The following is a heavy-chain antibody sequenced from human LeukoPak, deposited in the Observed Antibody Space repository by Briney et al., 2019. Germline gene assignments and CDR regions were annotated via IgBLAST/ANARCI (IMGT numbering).Heavy chain of an antibody. Sequence: GGSLRLSCAASGFTFSSYAMGWVRQAPGKGLEWVSAITASGGNTYYANSVKGRFTISRDNSKNTLYLQVNSLRAEDTAVYYCAKGNGYSYGRYYFDYWGQGTLVTVSS. CDR1: GFTFSSYA. V-gene: IGHV3-23*01. CDR2: ITASGGNT. D-gene: IGHD5-18*01. J-gene: IGHJ4*02. CDR3: AKGNGYSYGRYYFDY.